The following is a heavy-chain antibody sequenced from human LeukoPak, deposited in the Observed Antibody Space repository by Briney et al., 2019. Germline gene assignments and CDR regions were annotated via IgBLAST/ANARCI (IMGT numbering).Heavy chain of an antibody. J-gene: IGHJ4*02. V-gene: IGHV4-34*01. CDR3: ASRICSGGSCSRVDTAMGAFDY. D-gene: IGHD2-15*01. CDR1: GGSFSGYY. Sequence: SETLSLTCTVYGGSFSGYYWSWIRQPPGKGLEWIGEINHSGSTNYNPSLKSRVTISVDTSKNQFSLKLSSVTAADTAVYYCASRICSGGSCSRVDTAMGAFDYWGQGTLVTVSS. CDR2: INHSGST.